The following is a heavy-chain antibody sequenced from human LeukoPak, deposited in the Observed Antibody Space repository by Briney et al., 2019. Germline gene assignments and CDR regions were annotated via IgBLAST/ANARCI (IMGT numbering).Heavy chain of an antibody. CDR1: GFTFSSYS. V-gene: IGHV3-48*01. CDR3: AKAPPYSSSLFDP. J-gene: IGHJ5*02. Sequence: PGGSLRLSCAASGFTFSSYSMNWVRQAPGKGLEWVSYISSSSSTIYYADSVKGRFTISRDNSKNTLYLQMNSLRAEDTAVYYCAKAPPYSSSLFDPWGQGALVTVSS. CDR2: ISSSSSTI. D-gene: IGHD6-13*01.